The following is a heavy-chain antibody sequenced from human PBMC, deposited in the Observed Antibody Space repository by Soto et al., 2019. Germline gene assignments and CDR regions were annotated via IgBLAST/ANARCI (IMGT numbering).Heavy chain of an antibody. V-gene: IGHV3-11*06. J-gene: IGHJ4*02. D-gene: IGHD5-18*01. CDR2: ISSSISYT. Sequence: LRLSCAAPGFTFSDYYMSWIRQAPGKGLEWVSYISSSISYTNYADSVKGRFTISRDNAKNSLYLQMNSLRAGDTPVYYCARYIYGYVDYWGQGTLVTVSS. CDR3: ARYIYGYVDY. CDR1: GFTFSDYY.